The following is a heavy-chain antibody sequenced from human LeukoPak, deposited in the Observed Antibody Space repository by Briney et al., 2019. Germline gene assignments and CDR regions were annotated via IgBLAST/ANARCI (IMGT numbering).Heavy chain of an antibody. J-gene: IGHJ4*02. V-gene: IGHV3-7*01. CDR1: GFTFSSYW. Sequence: GGSLRLPCAASGFTFSSYWMSWVRQAPGKGLEWVANIKEDGSEKFYVDSVKGRFSISRDNARNSLYLQMNSLRAEDTAVYYCARGVPTGIDYFDYWGQGTLVTVSS. CDR3: ARGVPTGIDYFDY. CDR2: IKEDGSEK. D-gene: IGHD1-1*01.